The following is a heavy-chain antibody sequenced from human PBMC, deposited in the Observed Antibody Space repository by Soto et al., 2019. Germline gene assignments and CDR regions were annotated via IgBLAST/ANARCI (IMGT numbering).Heavy chain of an antibody. J-gene: IGHJ5*02. D-gene: IGHD6-13*01. Sequence: QLQLQELGPGLVKPSETLSLTCTVSGGSISTASYYWGWIRQAPGKGLEWIASINYSGTTYYSPFFXSXGXVXLDTSKDSFSLMVTSVTAADTALYFCARLMVDLSWYFDWFDPWGQGTLVTVSS. CDR3: ARLMVDLSWYFDWFDP. V-gene: IGHV4-39*01. CDR1: GGSISTASYY. CDR2: INYSGTT.